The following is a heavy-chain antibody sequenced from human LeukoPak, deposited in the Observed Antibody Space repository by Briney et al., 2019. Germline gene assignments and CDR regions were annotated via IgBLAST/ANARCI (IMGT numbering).Heavy chain of an antibody. D-gene: IGHD3-22*01. V-gene: IGHV3-23*01. CDR3: AKRSRESSGHFDL. Sequence: GGSLRLSCAASGFTFSNYAMGWVRQAPGKGLEWVSAITGSGGNTYYADSVQGRFTISRDNSKNTLYLQMNSLRDEDTAIYYCAKRSRESSGHFDLWGQGTLVTVSS. CDR1: GFTFSNYA. J-gene: IGHJ4*02. CDR2: ITGSGGNT.